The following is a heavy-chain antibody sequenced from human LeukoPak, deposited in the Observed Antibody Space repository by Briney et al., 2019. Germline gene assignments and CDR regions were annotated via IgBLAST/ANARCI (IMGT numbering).Heavy chain of an antibody. CDR1: GGSISSYY. D-gene: IGHD3-22*01. CDR3: ARDYYDSSGYSFDI. CDR2: IYTSGST. V-gene: IGHV4-4*07. Sequence: SETLSLTCTVSGGSISSYYWSWIRQPAGKGLEWIGRIYTSGSTNYNPSLKSRVTMSVDTPKNQFSLKLSSVTAADTAVYYCARDYYDSSGYSFDIWGQGTMVTVSS. J-gene: IGHJ3*02.